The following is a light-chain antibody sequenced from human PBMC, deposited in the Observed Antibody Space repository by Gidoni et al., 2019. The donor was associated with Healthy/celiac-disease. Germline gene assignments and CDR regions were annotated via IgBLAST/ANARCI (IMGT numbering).Light chain of an antibody. V-gene: IGKV3-11*01. CDR1: QSVSSY. CDR3: QQRSNWPPFT. J-gene: IGKJ3*01. Sequence: ELVLTPSPATLSLSPGERATLSCRASQSVSSYLAWYQQKPGQAPRLLIYDASNRATGIPARFSGSGSGTDCTLTISSLEPEDFAVYYCQQRSNWPPFTFXPXTKVDIK. CDR2: DAS.